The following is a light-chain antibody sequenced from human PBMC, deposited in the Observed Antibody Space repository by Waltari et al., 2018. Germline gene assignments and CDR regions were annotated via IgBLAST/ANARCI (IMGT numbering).Light chain of an antibody. J-gene: IGLJ1*01. CDR1: SRDIGVYNH. CDR3: SSYTTSISYV. CDR2: DVT. V-gene: IGLV2-14*03. Sequence: QSALTQPASVSGSPGQSITNPCTGTSRDIGVYNHVSWYQQHPGKAPNLMIYDVTNRPSGVSYRFSGSKSDYTASLTISGLQAEDEADYYCSSYTTSISYVFGTGTRVTVL.